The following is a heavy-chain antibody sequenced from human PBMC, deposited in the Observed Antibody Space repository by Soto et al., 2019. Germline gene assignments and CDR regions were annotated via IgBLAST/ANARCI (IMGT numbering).Heavy chain of an antibody. CDR2: ISGSGDRT. V-gene: IGHV3-23*01. Sequence: GGSLRLSCAASGITISNYPMSWVRQAPGKGLDWVPGISGSGDRTYYADSAKGRFTISKDISKNSLSLQLDSLGVEDTAVYFCVKDDGGYPSTAPHWGQGTLVTVSS. J-gene: IGHJ4*02. D-gene: IGHD3-22*01. CDR3: VKDDGGYPSTAPH. CDR1: GITISNYP.